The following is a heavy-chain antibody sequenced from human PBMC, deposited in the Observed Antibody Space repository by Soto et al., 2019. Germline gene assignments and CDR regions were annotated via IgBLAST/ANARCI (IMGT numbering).Heavy chain of an antibody. CDR1: GYTFTNYW. CDR2: IYSGDSDT. CDR3: ARGDGGVIMDPFDY. V-gene: IGHV5-51*01. Sequence: PGESLKISCQGSGYTFTNYWIGWVRQMPGKGLESMGIIYSGDSDTRYSPSFQGQVTISVDKSINTAYLQWSSLKASDTAMYYCARGDGGVIMDPFDYWGQGTLVTVSS. J-gene: IGHJ4*02. D-gene: IGHD3-10*01.